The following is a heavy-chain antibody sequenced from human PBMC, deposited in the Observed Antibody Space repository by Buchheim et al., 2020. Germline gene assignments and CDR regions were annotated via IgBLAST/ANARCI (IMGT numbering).Heavy chain of an antibody. Sequence: EVQLVESGGGLVQPGGSLSLSCAASGFTVSSNYMSWVRPAPGKGLEWVSVIYSGGSTYYADSVKGRFTISRDNSKNTLYLQMNSLRAEDTAVYDCARTRYYDSSGYYYVYYFDYWGQGTL. CDR3: ARTRYYDSSGYYYVYYFDY. J-gene: IGHJ4*02. CDR1: GFTVSSNY. CDR2: IYSGGST. D-gene: IGHD3-22*01. V-gene: IGHV3-66*01.